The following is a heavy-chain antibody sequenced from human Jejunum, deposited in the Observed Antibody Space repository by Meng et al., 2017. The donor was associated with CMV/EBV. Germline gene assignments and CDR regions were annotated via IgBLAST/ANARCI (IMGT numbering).Heavy chain of an antibody. CDR3: ASLKGGPGGMDV. CDR1: GGSIRGYY. Sequence: VSGGSIRGYYWSWIRQPPGKGLEWIGYIYYSGSTNYHPSLKGRVTISGETAKNQFSLKLSSVTAADTAVYYWASLKGGPGGMDVWGQGTTVTVSS. CDR2: IYYSGST. V-gene: IGHV4-59*01. D-gene: IGHD3-10*01. J-gene: IGHJ6*02.